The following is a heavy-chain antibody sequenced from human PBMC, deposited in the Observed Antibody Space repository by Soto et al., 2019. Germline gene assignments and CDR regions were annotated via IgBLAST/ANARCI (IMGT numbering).Heavy chain of an antibody. CDR3: AREAKEYYDFWSGYYLLRVEDDYYYYYMDV. J-gene: IGHJ6*03. Sequence: GASVKVSCKASGYTFTSYDINWVRQATGQGLEWMGWMNPNSGNTGYAQKFQGRVTMTRNTSISTAYMELSSLRSEDTAVYYCAREAKEYYDFWSGYYLLRVEDDYYYYYMDVWGKGTTVTVSS. CDR2: MNPNSGNT. D-gene: IGHD3-3*01. CDR1: GYTFTSYD. V-gene: IGHV1-8*01.